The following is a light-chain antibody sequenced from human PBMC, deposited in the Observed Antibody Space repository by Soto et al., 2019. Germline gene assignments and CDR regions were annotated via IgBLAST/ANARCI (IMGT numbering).Light chain of an antibody. CDR3: QQYNNWPLT. V-gene: IGKV3-15*01. CDR2: DAS. J-gene: IGKJ5*01. CDR1: QTVSIY. Sequence: EIAMTQSPATLSVSPGERATLSCRASQTVSIYLAWYQHKPGQGPRLLIYDASTRATGVPARFSGSGSGTEFTLTISSLQSEDFAVYFGQQYNNWPLTFGQGTRLEIK.